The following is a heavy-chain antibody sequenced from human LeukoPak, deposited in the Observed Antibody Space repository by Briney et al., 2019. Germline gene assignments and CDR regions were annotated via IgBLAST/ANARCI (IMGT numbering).Heavy chain of an antibody. CDR2: INHSGST. V-gene: IGHV4-34*01. Sequence: SETLSLTCAVYGGSFSGYYWSWIRQPPGKGLEWIGEINHSGSTNYNPSLKSRVTISVDTSKNQFSLKLSSVTAADTAVYYCARDSDCSSTSCGGYFDYWGQGTLVTVSS. CDR1: GGSFSGYY. D-gene: IGHD2-2*01. CDR3: ARDSDCSSTSCGGYFDY. J-gene: IGHJ4*02.